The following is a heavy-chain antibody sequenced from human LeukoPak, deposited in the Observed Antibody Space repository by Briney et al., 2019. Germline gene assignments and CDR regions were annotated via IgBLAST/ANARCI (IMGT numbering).Heavy chain of an antibody. Sequence: PSETLSLTCAVYGGSFSGYYWSWIRQPPGKGLEWIGEINHSGSTNYNPSLKSRVTISVDTSKNQFSLKLNSVTAADTAVCYCARASSIGYSYGKDFDYWGQGTLVTVSS. J-gene: IGHJ4*02. V-gene: IGHV4-34*01. D-gene: IGHD5-18*01. CDR1: GGSFSGYY. CDR3: ARASSIGYSYGKDFDY. CDR2: INHSGST.